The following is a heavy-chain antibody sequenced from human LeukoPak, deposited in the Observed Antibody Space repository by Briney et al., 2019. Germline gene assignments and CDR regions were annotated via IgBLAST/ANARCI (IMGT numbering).Heavy chain of an antibody. J-gene: IGHJ6*02. D-gene: IGHD4-17*01. CDR3: AREDYGGNEHYYYYYYGMDV. CDR2: IKQDGSEK. Sequence: GGSLRLSCAASGFTFDDYAMHWVRQAPGKGLEWVANIKQDGSEKYYVDSVKGRFTISRDNAKNSLYLQMNSLRAEDTAVYYCAREDYGGNEHYYYYYYGMDVWGQGTTVTVSS. V-gene: IGHV3-7*03. CDR1: GFTFDDYA.